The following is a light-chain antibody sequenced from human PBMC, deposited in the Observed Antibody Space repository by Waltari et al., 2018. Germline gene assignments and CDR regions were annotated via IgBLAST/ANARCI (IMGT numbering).Light chain of an antibody. CDR2: DAS. CDR1: QSVSSN. Sequence: ELVLTQSPATLSLSPGARATLSCRASQSVSSNLGWYQQKPGLAPRLLIFDASNRATGIPARFSGSGSGTDFTLTISSLEPEDFAVYYCQQRGSWPRTFGQGTKLEIK. J-gene: IGKJ2*01. CDR3: QQRGSWPRT. V-gene: IGKV3-11*01.